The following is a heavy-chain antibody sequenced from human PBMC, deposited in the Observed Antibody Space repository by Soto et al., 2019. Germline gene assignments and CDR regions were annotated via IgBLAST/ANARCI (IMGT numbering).Heavy chain of an antibody. Sequence: ASVKVSCKASGSTFTSYGISWVRQAPGQGLERMGWISAYNGNTNYAQKLQGRVTMTTDTSTGTAYMELRSLRSDDTFVYYCARGVYSDGRNWFAPWGQGTLVTVSS. V-gene: IGHV1-18*01. D-gene: IGHD5-18*01. CDR2: ISAYNGNT. J-gene: IGHJ5*02. CDR3: ARGVYSDGRNWFAP. CDR1: GSTFTSYG.